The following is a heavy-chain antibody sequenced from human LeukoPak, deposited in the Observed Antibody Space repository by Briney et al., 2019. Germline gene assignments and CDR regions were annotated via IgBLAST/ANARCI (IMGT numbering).Heavy chain of an antibody. CDR3: ARDGDGDYVFGAFDI. D-gene: IGHD4-17*01. V-gene: IGHV4-31*03. J-gene: IGHJ3*02. Sequence: SETLSLTCTVSGGSISSGVYYWSWIRQHPGKGLEWIGYIYYSGSTYYNPSLKSRVTISVDTSKNQFSLKLSSVTAADTAVYYCARDGDGDYVFGAFDIWGQGTMVTVSS. CDR2: IYYSGST. CDR1: GGSISSGVYY.